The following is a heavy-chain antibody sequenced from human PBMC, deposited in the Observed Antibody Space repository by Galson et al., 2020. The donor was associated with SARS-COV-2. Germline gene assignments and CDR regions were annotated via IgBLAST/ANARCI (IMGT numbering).Heavy chain of an antibody. CDR1: GFTFSSYW. CDR2: INQAGSEK. D-gene: IGHD6-19*01. Sequence: GGSLRLSCAASGFTFSSYWMSCVRQAPGKGLEWVANINQAGSEKYYVDSVKGRFTIPRDNAKNSLYLQMNSLRAEDTAVYYCARDLRGYSSGIDYWGQGTLVTVSS. J-gene: IGHJ4*02. CDR3: ARDLRGYSSGIDY. V-gene: IGHV3-7*01.